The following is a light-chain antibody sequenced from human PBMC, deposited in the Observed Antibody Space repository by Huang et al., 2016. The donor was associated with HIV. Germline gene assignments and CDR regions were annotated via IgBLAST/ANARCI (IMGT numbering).Light chain of an antibody. V-gene: IGKV1-NL1*01. CDR2: AAS. J-gene: IGKJ4*01. CDR1: QDVGNS. CDR3: QQYYDTPLT. Sequence: DIQMTQSPSSLCASVGDRVTITCRASQDVGNSLAWYQQKQGKAPKFLVFAASTLQSGVPSRLSGSGSVTDYTLTIDTLQPEDFAFYYCQQYYDTPLTFGGGTKVEVK.